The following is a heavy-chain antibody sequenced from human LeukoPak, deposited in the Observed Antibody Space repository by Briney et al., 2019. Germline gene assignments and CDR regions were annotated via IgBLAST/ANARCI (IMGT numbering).Heavy chain of an antibody. V-gene: IGHV3-7*03. CDR2: INEDGSEK. CDR1: GFTFSASR. D-gene: IGHD3-22*01. Sequence: GGSLRLSCVASGFTFSASRMNWVRQAPGKGLESVANINEDGSEKYYVDSVKGRFTISRDNSKNTLYLQMNSLRAEDTAVYYCAKAQDGYDSSGYSDYWGQGTLVTVSS. CDR3: AKAQDGYDSSGYSDY. J-gene: IGHJ4*02.